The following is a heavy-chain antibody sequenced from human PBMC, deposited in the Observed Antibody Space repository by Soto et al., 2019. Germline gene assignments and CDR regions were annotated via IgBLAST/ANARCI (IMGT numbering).Heavy chain of an antibody. CDR2: IYYAGTT. D-gene: IGHD2-2*01. CDR3: ARLGAFYQAMDS. J-gene: IGHJ1*01. CDR1: DGSLSPNY. V-gene: IGHV4-59*08. Sequence: SETLSLTCTVSDGSLSPNYWSWIRQPPGRGLEWIGYIYYAGTTTYNPSLQSRVSISLDTSKNEVSLTLTSVTAADTAVYFCARLGAFYQAMDSWGQGTQVTVSS.